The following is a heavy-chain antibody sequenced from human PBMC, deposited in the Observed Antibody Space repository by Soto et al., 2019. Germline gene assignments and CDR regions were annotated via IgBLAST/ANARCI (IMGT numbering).Heavy chain of an antibody. J-gene: IGHJ4*02. Sequence: GGSLRLSCAASGFTFSSYSMNWVRQAPGKGLEWVSSISSSSSYIYYADSVKGRFTISRDNAKNSLYLQMNSLRAEDTAVYYCARDTTLAVAGSLPFDYWGQGTLVTVSS. D-gene: IGHD6-19*01. CDR2: ISSSSSYI. CDR3: ARDTTLAVAGSLPFDY. CDR1: GFTFSSYS. V-gene: IGHV3-21*01.